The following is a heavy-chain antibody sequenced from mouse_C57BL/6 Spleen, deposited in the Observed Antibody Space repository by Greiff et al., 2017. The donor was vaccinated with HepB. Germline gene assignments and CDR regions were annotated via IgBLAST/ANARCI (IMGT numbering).Heavy chain of an antibody. Sequence: VQLQQSGAELVRPGASVKLSCTASGFNIKDYYMHWVKQRPEQGLEWIGRIDPEDGDTEYAPKFQGKATMTADTSSNTAYLQLSSLTSEDTAVYYCTMTAQATLTWFAYWGQGTLVTVSA. D-gene: IGHD3-2*02. CDR1: GFNIKDYY. CDR3: TMTAQATLTWFAY. CDR2: IDPEDGDT. V-gene: IGHV14-1*01. J-gene: IGHJ3*01.